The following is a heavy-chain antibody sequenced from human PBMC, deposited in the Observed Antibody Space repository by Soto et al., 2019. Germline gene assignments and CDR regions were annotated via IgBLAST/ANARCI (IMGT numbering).Heavy chain of an antibody. CDR3: ARRWGGTFDY. Sequence: PSETLSLTCTVSGGSISSYYWSWIRQPPGKVLEWIGYIYYSGSTNYNPSLKSRVTISVDTSKNQFSLKLSSVTAADTAVYYCARRWGGTFDYWGQGTLVTVSS. CDR1: GGSISSYY. J-gene: IGHJ4*02. CDR2: IYYSGST. D-gene: IGHD2-21*01. V-gene: IGHV4-59*01.